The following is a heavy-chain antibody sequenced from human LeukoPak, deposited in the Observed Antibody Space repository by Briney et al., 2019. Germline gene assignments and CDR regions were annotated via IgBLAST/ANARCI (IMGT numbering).Heavy chain of an antibody. CDR2: IIPILGIA. V-gene: IGHV1-69*04. CDR3: ARDRYYDIVSRLPTSTTPFDY. Sequence: VASVKVSCKASGGTFSRYAISWVRQAPGQGLEWMGRIIPILGIAKYAQKLQDRVTITADKSTSTAYMELSRLRSEDTAVYYCARDRYYDIVSRLPTSTTPFDYWGQGTLVTVSS. D-gene: IGHD3-22*01. CDR1: GGTFSRYA. J-gene: IGHJ4*02.